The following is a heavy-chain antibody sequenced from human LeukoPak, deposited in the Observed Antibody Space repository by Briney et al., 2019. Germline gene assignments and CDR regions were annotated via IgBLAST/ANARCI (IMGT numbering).Heavy chain of an antibody. V-gene: IGHV3-66*02. CDR1: GFTVSRNY. Sequence: GGSMRLSCAASGFTVSRNYMSWVRQAPKKGLEWVSVIYSDGSTYNADSVKGRFTISRDNSKNTVYLQMNSLRAEDTAVYYCARDFCSSSSCNTRQWFDYWGQGTLVTVSS. D-gene: IGHD2-2*02. CDR2: IYSDGST. CDR3: ARDFCSSSSCNTRQWFDY. J-gene: IGHJ4*02.